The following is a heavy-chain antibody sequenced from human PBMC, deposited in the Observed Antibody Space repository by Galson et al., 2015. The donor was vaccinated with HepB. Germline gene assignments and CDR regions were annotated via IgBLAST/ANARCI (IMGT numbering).Heavy chain of an antibody. Sequence: ETLSLTCAVHGGSFSGYYWTWIRQPPGKGLEWIGDINHTGHTDYNPSLKSRVTMSIDTSKKQFSLNLDSVTAADTAVYFCARARSGLPTIRRPTWFDPWGLGTLVTVSS. J-gene: IGHJ5*02. CDR1: GGSFSGYY. D-gene: IGHD3-16*01. V-gene: IGHV4-34*01. CDR2: INHTGHT. CDR3: ARARSGLPTIRRPTWFDP.